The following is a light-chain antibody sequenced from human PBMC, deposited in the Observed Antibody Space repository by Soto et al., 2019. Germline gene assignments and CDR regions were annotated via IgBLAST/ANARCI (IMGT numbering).Light chain of an antibody. Sequence: QSVLTQPASVSGSPGQSITIPCTGTSSDVGSHNYVSWYQQHPGKAPKLMIYDVSNRPSGVSTRFSGSKSGNTASLTISGLQAEDEADYYCNSYTTSNTRQIVFGTG. J-gene: IGLJ1*01. CDR2: DVS. CDR3: NSYTTSNTRQIV. CDR1: SSDVGSHNY. V-gene: IGLV2-14*01.